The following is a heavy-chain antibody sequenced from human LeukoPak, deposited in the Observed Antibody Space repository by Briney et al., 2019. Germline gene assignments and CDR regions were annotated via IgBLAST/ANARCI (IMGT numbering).Heavy chain of an antibody. Sequence: GGSLRLSCAASGFTFDDYAMHWVRQAPGRGLEWVSGISWNSGSIGYADSVKGRFTISRDNAKNSLYLQMNSLRAEDTALYYCAKDPYYYDSSGYLDYWGQGTLVTVSS. D-gene: IGHD3-22*01. J-gene: IGHJ4*02. V-gene: IGHV3-9*01. CDR2: ISWNSGSI. CDR1: GFTFDDYA. CDR3: AKDPYYYDSSGYLDY.